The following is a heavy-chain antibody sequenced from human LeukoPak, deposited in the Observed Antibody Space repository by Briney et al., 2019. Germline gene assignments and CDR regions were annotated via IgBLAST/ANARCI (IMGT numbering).Heavy chain of an antibody. V-gene: IGHV4-39*01. J-gene: IGHJ4*02. D-gene: IGHD6-13*01. Sequence: PSGTLSLTCTVSDGSISSSNYYWGWIRQPPGKGLEWIGTIYYSGSTYYIPSLRSRLTISVDTSKNHFSLKLTSVTAADTAVYYCARHSNSWSPSPDYWGQGTLVTVSS. CDR2: IYYSGST. CDR3: ARHSNSWSPSPDY. CDR1: DGSISSSNYY.